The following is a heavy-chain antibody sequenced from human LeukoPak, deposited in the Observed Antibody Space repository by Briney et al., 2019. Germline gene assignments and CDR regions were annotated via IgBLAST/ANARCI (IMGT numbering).Heavy chain of an antibody. D-gene: IGHD5-18*01. V-gene: IGHV3-30-3*01. J-gene: IGHJ4*02. CDR2: ISYDGSNK. CDR3: ARFGGDSYGLDY. Sequence: SLRLSCAASGFTFSSYAMHWVRQAPGKGLEWVAVISYDGSNKYYADSVKGRFTISRDNSKNTLYLQMNSLRAEDTAVYYCARFGGDSYGLDYWGQGTLVTVSS. CDR1: GFTFSSYA.